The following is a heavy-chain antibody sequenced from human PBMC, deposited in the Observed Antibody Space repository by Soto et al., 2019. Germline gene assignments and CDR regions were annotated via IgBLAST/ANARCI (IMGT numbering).Heavy chain of an antibody. Sequence: EVQLVESGGGLVKPGGSLRLSCAASGFTFSSYSMKWVRQAPGKGLEWVSSISSSSSYIYYADSVKGRFTNSRDNAKNSMYLQINSLRAEDTAVNYCANTFSLGGTTGYWWQGTLVTVSS. J-gene: IGHJ4*02. CDR1: GFTFSSYS. CDR2: ISSSSSYI. CDR3: ANTFSLGGTTGY. V-gene: IGHV3-21*01. D-gene: IGHD1-7*01.